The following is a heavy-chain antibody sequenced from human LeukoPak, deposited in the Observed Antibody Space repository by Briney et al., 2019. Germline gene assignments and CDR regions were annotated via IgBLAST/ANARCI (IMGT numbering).Heavy chain of an antibody. V-gene: IGHV1-8*01. CDR1: GYTFTSYD. Sequence: ASVKVSCKASGYTFTSYDINWVRQATGQGPEWMGWMNPNSGNTGYAQKFQGRVTMTRNTSISTAYMELSSLRSGDTAVYYCARYRPITMVRGVIIGFDPWGQGTLVTVSS. CDR3: ARYRPITMVRGVIIGFDP. J-gene: IGHJ5*02. CDR2: MNPNSGNT. D-gene: IGHD3-10*01.